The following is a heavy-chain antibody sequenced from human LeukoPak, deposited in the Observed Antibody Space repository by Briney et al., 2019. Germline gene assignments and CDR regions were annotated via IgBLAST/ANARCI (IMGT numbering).Heavy chain of an antibody. J-gene: IGHJ4*02. CDR1: GGSISSYY. Sequence: PSETLSLTCTVSGGSISSYYWSWIRQPPGKGLEWIGYIYYSGSTNYNPSLKSRVTISVDTSKNQFSLKLSSVTAADTAVYYCATQASLERPFDYWGQGTLVTVSS. CDR3: ATQASLERPFDY. CDR2: IYYSGST. D-gene: IGHD1-1*01. V-gene: IGHV4-59*01.